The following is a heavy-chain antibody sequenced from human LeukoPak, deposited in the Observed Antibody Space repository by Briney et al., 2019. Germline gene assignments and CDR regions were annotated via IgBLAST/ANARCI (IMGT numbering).Heavy chain of an antibody. CDR1: GFTFSSYP. J-gene: IGHJ4*02. Sequence: GGSLRLSCAASGFTFSSYPMHWVRQAPGKGLEYVSGISSNGGSTHYANSVKGRFTISGDNSKNTLHLQMGSLRAEDMAVYYCARFSGSGGSYYFDYWGQGTVVTVPS. V-gene: IGHV3-64*01. D-gene: IGHD6-19*01. CDR2: ISSNGGST. CDR3: ARFSGSGGSYYFDY.